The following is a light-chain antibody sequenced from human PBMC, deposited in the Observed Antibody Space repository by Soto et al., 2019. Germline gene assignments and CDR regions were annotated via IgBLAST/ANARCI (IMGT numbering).Light chain of an antibody. CDR2: GAS. CDR1: QSVSRNY. CDR3: QQFGGSGSHPMYT. J-gene: IGKJ2*01. V-gene: IGKV3-20*01. Sequence: EIVLTQSPGTLSLSPGERATLSCRASQSVSRNYLAWYQQKPGQAPRLLIYGASTRATGIPDRFSGSGSGTDFTLTVSRLEPEDFAVYYCQQFGGSGSHPMYTFGQGTNLEIK.